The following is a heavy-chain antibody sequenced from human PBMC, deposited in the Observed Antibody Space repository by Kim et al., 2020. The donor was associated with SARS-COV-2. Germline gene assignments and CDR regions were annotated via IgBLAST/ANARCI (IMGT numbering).Heavy chain of an antibody. Sequence: QGRVTITADESTSTAYMELSSLRSEDTAVYYCARSGGRYCSGGSCFYFQHWGQGTLVTVSS. J-gene: IGHJ1*01. V-gene: IGHV1-69*01. D-gene: IGHD2-15*01. CDR3: ARSGGRYCSGGSCFYFQH.